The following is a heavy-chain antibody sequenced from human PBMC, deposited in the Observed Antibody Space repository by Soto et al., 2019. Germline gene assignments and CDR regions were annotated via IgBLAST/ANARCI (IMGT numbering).Heavy chain of an antibody. CDR1: GGTFSSYA. CDR3: ARVGDGYRLDGMDV. CDR2: IIPIFGTA. J-gene: IGHJ6*02. Sequence: QVQLVQSGAEVKKPGSSVKVSCKASGGTFSSYAISWVRQAPGQGLEWTGGIIPIFGTANYAQKFQGRVTITADESTSTAYMELSSLRSEDTAVYYCARVGDGYRLDGMDVWGQGTTVTVSS. V-gene: IGHV1-69*01. D-gene: IGHD5-12*01.